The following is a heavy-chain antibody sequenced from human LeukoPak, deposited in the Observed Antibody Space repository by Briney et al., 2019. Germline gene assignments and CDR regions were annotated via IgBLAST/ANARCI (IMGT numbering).Heavy chain of an antibody. CDR2: ASGRGFTT. V-gene: IGHV3-23*01. CDR1: GFTVSSNY. J-gene: IGHJ4*02. Sequence: GGSLRLSCAASGFTVSSNYMSWVRQAPGKWLEWVSSASGRGFTTDHADSVKGRRTISRDNSKNTLYLQMSSVRAEDTAVYYCAKGSGHNYGKSLDCWGQGTLVTVSS. D-gene: IGHD5-18*01. CDR3: AKGSGHNYGKSLDC.